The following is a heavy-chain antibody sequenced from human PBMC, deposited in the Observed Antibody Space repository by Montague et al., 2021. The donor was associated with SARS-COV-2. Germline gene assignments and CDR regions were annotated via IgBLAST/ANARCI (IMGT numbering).Heavy chain of an antibody. CDR1: GFTVTSNY. Sequence: SLRLSCAASGFTVTSNYMSWVRQAPGKGLEWVSVIYDGGSTYYADSVKGRFTISRDNSKNTLYLQMNSLRAADTAVYYCARGCLSYFGAGSHCYGMDVWGQGTTVTVSS. V-gene: IGHV3-53*01. D-gene: IGHD3-10*01. J-gene: IGHJ6*02. CDR2: IYDGGST. CDR3: ARGCLSYFGAGSHCYGMDV.